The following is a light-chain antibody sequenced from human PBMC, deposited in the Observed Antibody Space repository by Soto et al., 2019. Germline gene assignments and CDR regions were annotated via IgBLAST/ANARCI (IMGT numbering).Light chain of an antibody. CDR2: GSS. V-gene: IGKV3-20*01. CDR3: QHYGSSRIT. J-gene: IGKJ5*01. Sequence: EIVLTQSPGTLSLSPGEKVSLSCRASQSISSSFLAWYQQKPGQAPRLLIYGSSSRATGIPHRFSGSGYGTDFILTISSLEPEDFAVYYCQHYGSSRITYGQGTRLEIK. CDR1: QSISSSF.